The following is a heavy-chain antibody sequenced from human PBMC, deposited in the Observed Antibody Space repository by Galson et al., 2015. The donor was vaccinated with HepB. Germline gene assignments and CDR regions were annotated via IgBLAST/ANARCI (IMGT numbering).Heavy chain of an antibody. V-gene: IGHV3-74*01. CDR1: GFSFSNYW. J-gene: IGHJ3*02. Sequence: SLRLSCAASGFSFSNYWMHWVRQAPGKGLVWVSRINSDGSSTSYADSVKGRFTISRDNSKNTLYLQMNSLRAEDTAVYYCARVYVDIVATIGAFDIWGQGTMVTVSS. D-gene: IGHD5-12*01. CDR3: ARVYVDIVATIGAFDI. CDR2: INSDGSST.